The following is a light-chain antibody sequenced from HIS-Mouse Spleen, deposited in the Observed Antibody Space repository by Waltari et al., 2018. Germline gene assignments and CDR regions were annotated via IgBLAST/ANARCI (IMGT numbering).Light chain of an antibody. CDR1: SSDVGSYNL. V-gene: IGLV2-23*01. CDR2: EGS. J-gene: IGLJ2*01. CDR3: CSYAGSSTLV. Sequence: QSALTQPASVSGSPGQSITISCTGTSSDVGSYNLVSWYQQPPGKAPKLMIYEGSKRPSGVSNRFSGSRSGKTASLTITGLQAEDEADYYCCSYAGSSTLVFGGGTKLTVL.